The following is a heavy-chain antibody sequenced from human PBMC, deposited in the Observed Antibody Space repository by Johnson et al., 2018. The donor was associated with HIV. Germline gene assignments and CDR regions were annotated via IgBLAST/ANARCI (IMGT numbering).Heavy chain of an antibody. CDR2: IYSGGST. Sequence: EQLVESGGGLIQPGGSLRLSCAAYGFTVSSNYMSWVRQAPGKGLEWVSVIYSGGSTYNADSVKGRFTISRDNSKNTLYLQMNSLRAEDTAVYYCARETDYGPPNAFDIWGQGTMVTVSS. D-gene: IGHD4-17*01. CDR3: ARETDYGPPNAFDI. CDR1: GFTVSSNY. V-gene: IGHV3-53*01. J-gene: IGHJ3*02.